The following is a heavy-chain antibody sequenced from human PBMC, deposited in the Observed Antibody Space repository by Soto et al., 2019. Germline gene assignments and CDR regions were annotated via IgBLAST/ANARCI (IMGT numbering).Heavy chain of an antibody. CDR3: ARLGPPQWVGQSHPPNRIDI. V-gene: IGHV4-61*08. CDR2: IHHTGNT. Sequence: QVQLQESGPGLVKPFETLSVTCTVSAGSVSSGDYHWNWIRQPPGKGLEWIGYIHHTGNTNYNPCLTTRVVMSVDTSKNEVSLKVSSMTAADTAVYYCARLGPPQWVGQSHPPNRIDIWGQGTLVTVSS. D-gene: IGHD3-10*01. CDR1: AGSVSSGDYH. J-gene: IGHJ5*02.